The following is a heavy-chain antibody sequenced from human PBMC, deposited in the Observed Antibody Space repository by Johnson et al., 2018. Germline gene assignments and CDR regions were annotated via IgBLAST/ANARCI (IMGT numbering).Heavy chain of an antibody. Sequence: VQLVESGGGVVQPGRSLRLSCAASGFTFSSYAMHWVRQAPGKGLEWVAVISYDGSNKYYADSVKGRFTISRDNSKNTLYLQMNSLRAEDTAVYYCARDTMTTVTTFDYMDVWGKGTTVTVSS. CDR3: ARDTMTTVTTFDYMDV. J-gene: IGHJ6*03. V-gene: IGHV3-30-3*01. D-gene: IGHD4-17*01. CDR2: ISYDGSNK. CDR1: GFTFSSYA.